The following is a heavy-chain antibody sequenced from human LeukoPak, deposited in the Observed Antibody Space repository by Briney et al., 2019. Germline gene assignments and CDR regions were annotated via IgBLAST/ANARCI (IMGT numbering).Heavy chain of an antibody. CDR2: IYHSGST. V-gene: IGHV4-38-2*02. J-gene: IGHJ4*02. CDR1: GYSISSGYY. D-gene: IGHD3-16*01. Sequence: SETLSLTCTVSGYSISSGYYWGWIRQPPGEGLEWIGSIYHSGSTYYNPSLKSRVTISVDTSKNQFSLKLSSVTAADTAVYYCARGVITFLFDYWGQGTLVTVSS. CDR3: ARGVITFLFDY.